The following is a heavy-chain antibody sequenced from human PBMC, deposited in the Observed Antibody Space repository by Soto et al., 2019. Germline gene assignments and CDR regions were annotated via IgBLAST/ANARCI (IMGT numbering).Heavy chain of an antibody. CDR2: ISTYNGDT. J-gene: IGHJ6*02. CDR3: ARDDVLDF. CDR1: DYTFTNYG. Sequence: QVQLVQSEDEMKKPGASVKVSCKASDYTFTNYGISWMRQAPGQGLEWMGWISTYNGDTNYAQKLQDRVTVTTDMSTSTAYMELRSLRSDDTAVYYCARDDVLDFWGQGTAVTVSS. V-gene: IGHV1-18*01. D-gene: IGHD3-16*01.